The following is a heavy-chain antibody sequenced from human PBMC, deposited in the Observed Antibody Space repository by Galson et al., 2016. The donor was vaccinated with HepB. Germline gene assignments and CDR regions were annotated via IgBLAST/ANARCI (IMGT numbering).Heavy chain of an antibody. CDR3: ARGDVVVVSAQRGLDG. CDR1: GFTFNNYG. V-gene: IGHV3-23*01. Sequence: SLRLSCAVSGFTFNNYGMHWVRQAPGKGLEWVSALSSSGGGIYYADSVKGRFTISRDISKNTLDLQMNSLRGDDTAVYYCARGDVVVVSAQRGLDGWGQGTTVTVSS. J-gene: IGHJ6*02. CDR2: LSSSGGGI. D-gene: IGHD2-15*01.